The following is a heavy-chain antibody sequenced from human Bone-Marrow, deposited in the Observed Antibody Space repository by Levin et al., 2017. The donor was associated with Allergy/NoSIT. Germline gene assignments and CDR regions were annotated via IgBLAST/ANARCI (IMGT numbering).Heavy chain of an antibody. V-gene: IGHV4-39*01. J-gene: IGHJ4*02. CDR3: AGHWGGEGTTIFGVVY. D-gene: IGHD3-3*01. CDR1: GASISSNTDY. CDR2: IYHSGST. Sequence: PSETLSLTCTVSGASISSNTDYWGWIRQPPGKGLEWLGCIYHSGSTYYNPSLKSRVTVFIDTSKKQFSLKLSSVTAADTAVYYCAGHWGGEGTTIFGVVYWGQGTLVTVSS.